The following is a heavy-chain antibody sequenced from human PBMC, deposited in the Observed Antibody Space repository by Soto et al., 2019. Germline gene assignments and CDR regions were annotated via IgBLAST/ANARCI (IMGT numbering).Heavy chain of an antibody. D-gene: IGHD6-19*01. CDR3: ARDRVAVAGNSPSYYFDY. J-gene: IGHJ4*02. Sequence: QVQLQESGPGLVKPSGTLSLTCAVSGGSISSSNWWSWVRQPPGKGLEWIVEIYHSGSTNCNPSLKSRVTISVDKSKNQFSLKLSSVTAADTAVYYCARDRVAVAGNSPSYYFDYWGQGTLVTVSS. V-gene: IGHV4-4*02. CDR2: IYHSGST. CDR1: GGSISSSNW.